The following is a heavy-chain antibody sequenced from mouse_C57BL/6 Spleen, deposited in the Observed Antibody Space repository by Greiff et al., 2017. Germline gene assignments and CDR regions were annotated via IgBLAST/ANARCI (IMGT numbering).Heavy chain of an antibody. CDR1: GFSFSSYT. CDR3: ARRGGYDNYFDY. J-gene: IGHJ2*01. V-gene: IGHV5-9*01. D-gene: IGHD2-2*01. CDR2: ISGGGGNT. Sequence: EVKLMESGGGLVKPGGSLILSCAVSGFSFSSYTMSWVRPPPETRLDLVATISGGGGNTYYPDRVQGRFTISRDNAKNTLYLQMSSLRSEDTALYYCARRGGYDNYFDYWGQGTTLTVSS.